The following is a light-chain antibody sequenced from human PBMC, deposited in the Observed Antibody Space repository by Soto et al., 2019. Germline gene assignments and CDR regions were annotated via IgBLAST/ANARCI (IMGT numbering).Light chain of an antibody. J-gene: IGLJ3*02. V-gene: IGLV2-23*02. CDR1: NSEVGSLNI. Sequence: QSALTQPASVSGSPGQSITISCTATNSEVGSLNIVSWYHHHPGKAPKLIVYEVTRGPSGVPVRFSGSNSGNTAALTISGLQAEDEADYYCCSYAGTNLNGVFGGGTKLTVL. CDR3: CSYAGTNLNGV. CDR2: EVT.